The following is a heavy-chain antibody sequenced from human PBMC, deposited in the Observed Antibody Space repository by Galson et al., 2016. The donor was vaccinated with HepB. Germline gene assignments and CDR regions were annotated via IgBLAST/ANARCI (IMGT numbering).Heavy chain of an antibody. Sequence: SVKVSCKASGYNFITYDINWVRQATGQGLEWMGWMNPKSGNTGYAQKFQGRVTMTRDTSISTAYMELSSLTSDDTAVYYCARDPAAMSVDNYYYGMDVWGHGTTVTVSS. CDR3: ARDPAAMSVDNYYYGMDV. CDR2: MNPKSGNT. V-gene: IGHV1-8*01. J-gene: IGHJ6*02. D-gene: IGHD2-2*01. CDR1: GYNFITYD.